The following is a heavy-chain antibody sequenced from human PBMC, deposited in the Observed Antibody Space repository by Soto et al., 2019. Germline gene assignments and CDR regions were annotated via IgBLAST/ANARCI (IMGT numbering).Heavy chain of an antibody. CDR1: AESFSGYY. Sequence: SETLSLTCAVYAESFSGYYWTWIRQSPGQGLEWIGEISRRGVTSYNPSLESRVTISADTSKSQFSLKLTSVTAADTAVYYCATNIEAAAGPFHYWGQGALVTVS. J-gene: IGHJ4*02. CDR2: ISRRGVT. D-gene: IGHD6-13*01. V-gene: IGHV4-34*01. CDR3: ATNIEAAAGPFHY.